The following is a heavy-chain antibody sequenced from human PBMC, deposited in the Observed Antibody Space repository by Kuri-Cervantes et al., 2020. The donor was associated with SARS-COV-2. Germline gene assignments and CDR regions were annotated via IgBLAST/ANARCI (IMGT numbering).Heavy chain of an antibody. J-gene: IGHJ4*02. CDR2: IKCDGSEK. V-gene: IGHV3-52*01. Sequence: GESLKISCAASGFTFISSWMHWVCQAPEKGLEWVADIKCDGSEKHYVNSVKGRLTISRDNSKNTLYLQMNSLRVEDTAVYYCASDGSGSYYPPFDYWGQGTLVTVSS. CDR1: GFTFISSW. CDR3: ASDGSGSYYPPFDY. D-gene: IGHD1-26*01.